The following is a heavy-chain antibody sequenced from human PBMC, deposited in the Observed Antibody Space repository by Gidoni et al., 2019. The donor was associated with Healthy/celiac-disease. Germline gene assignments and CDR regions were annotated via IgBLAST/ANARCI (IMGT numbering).Heavy chain of an antibody. CDR2: IYHSGST. CDR1: GGSISSSNW. D-gene: IGHD3-10*01. CDR3: ARGFRLWFGVRSPYYFDY. J-gene: IGHJ4*02. V-gene: IGHV4-4*02. Sequence: QVQLQESGPGLVKPSGTLSLTCAVSGGSISSSNWWGWVRQPPGKGLEWIGEIYHSGSTNYNPSLKSRVTISVDKSKNQFSLKLSSVTAADTAVYYCARGFRLWFGVRSPYYFDYWGQGTLVTVSS.